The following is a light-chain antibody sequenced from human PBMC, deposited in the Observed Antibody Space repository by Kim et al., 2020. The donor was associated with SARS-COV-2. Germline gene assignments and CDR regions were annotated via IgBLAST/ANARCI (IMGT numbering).Light chain of an antibody. V-gene: IGKV1-33*01. CDR3: QQYDNLPLT. CDR1: QDITNY. J-gene: IGKJ4*02. CDR2: DAS. Sequence: DIQMTQSLSSLSASVGDRVTITCQASQDITNYLNWYQQKPGKAPKLLIYDASNLETAVPARFSGSGSGTDFTFTISSLQPEDVAAYYCQQYDNLPLTFGRGTKVDIK.